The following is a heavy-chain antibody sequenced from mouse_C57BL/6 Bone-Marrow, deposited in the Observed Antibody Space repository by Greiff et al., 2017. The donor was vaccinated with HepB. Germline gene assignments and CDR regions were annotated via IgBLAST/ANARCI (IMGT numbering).Heavy chain of an antibody. CDR2: IHPSDSDT. J-gene: IGHJ4*01. CDR1: GYTFTSYW. Sequence: QVQLKQPGAELVKPGASVKVSCKASGYTFTSYWMHWVKQRPGQGLEWIGRIHPSDSDTNYNQKFKGKATLTVDKSSSTAYMQLSSLTSEDSAVYYCAIAVTTVVAYYYAMDYWGQGTSVTVSS. V-gene: IGHV1-74*01. CDR3: AIAVTTVVAYYYAMDY. D-gene: IGHD1-1*01.